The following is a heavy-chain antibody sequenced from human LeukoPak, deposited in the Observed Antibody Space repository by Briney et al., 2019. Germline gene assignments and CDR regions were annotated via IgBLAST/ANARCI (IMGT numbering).Heavy chain of an antibody. J-gene: IGHJ6*03. V-gene: IGHV4-59*01. CDR3: ARVDYYYYYYMDV. CDR2: IYYSGST. CDR1: GGSISSYY. Sequence: PSETLSLTCTVSGGSISSYYWSWIRQPPGKGLEWIGYIYYSGSTNYNPSLKSRVTISVDTSKNQFSLKLSSVTAADTAVYYCARVDYYYYYYMDVWGKGTTVTVSS.